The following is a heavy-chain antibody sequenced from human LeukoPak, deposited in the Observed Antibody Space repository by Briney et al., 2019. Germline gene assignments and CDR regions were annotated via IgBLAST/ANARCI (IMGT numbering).Heavy chain of an antibody. Sequence: GGSLRLSCAASGFTFSGFEMNWFRQVPGKGLEWVSYISSSGTTIYYADSVQGRFTISRDNAKNSLFLQMNSLRAEDTAVYYCARGFTMIDYWGQGTLVTVSS. CDR3: ARGFTMIDY. CDR1: GFTFSGFE. D-gene: IGHD3-22*01. CDR2: ISSSGTTI. V-gene: IGHV3-48*03. J-gene: IGHJ4*02.